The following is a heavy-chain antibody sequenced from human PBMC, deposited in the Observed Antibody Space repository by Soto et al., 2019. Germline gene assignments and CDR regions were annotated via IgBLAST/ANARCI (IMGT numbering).Heavy chain of an antibody. J-gene: IGHJ5*02. CDR3: AKDGALRPSGQLFDP. Sequence: GGSLRLSCAASGFTFSSYAMSWVRQAPGKGLEWVSAISGSGGSTYYADSVKGRFTISRDNSKNTLYLQMNSLRAEDTAVYYCAKDGALRPSGQLFDPWGQGTLVTVSS. CDR1: GFTFSSYA. D-gene: IGHD6-13*01. CDR2: ISGSGGST. V-gene: IGHV3-23*01.